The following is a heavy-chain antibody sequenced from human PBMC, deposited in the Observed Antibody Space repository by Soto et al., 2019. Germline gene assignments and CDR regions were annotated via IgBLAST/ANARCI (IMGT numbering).Heavy chain of an antibody. CDR1: GYTFTSYG. V-gene: IGHV1-18*01. J-gene: IGHJ4*02. CDR2: ISAYNGNT. D-gene: IGHD3-9*01. CDR3: ARSGLRYFDWLLIHRHDY. Sequence: ASVKVSCKASGYTFTSYGISWVRQAPGQGLEWMGWISAYNGNTNYAQKLQGRVTMTTDTSTSTAYMELRSLRSDDTAVYYCARSGLRYFDWLLIHRHDYWGQGTLVTVSS.